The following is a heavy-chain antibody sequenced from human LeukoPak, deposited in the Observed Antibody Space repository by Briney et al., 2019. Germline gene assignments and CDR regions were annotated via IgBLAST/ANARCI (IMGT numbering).Heavy chain of an antibody. CDR1: GYTFTAYY. J-gene: IGHJ4*02. CDR2: INPNSGGT. CDR3: ARGLTGTEGGY. Sequence: GASVKVSCEASGYTFTAYYMHWVRQAPGQGLEWMGWINPNSGGTNYAQKFQGRVTMTRDTSISTGNMELSRLTSDDTAVYYCARGLTGTEGGYWGQGTLVTVSS. D-gene: IGHD4-17*01. V-gene: IGHV1-2*02.